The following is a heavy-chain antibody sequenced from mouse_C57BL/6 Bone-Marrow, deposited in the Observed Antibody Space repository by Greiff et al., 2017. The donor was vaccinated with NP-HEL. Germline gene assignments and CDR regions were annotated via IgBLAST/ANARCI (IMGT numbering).Heavy chain of an antibody. Sequence: EVKLMESGGDLVKPGGSLKLSCAASGFTFSSYGMSWVRQTPDKRLEWVATISSGGSYNYYPDSVKGRFTISRDNAKNTLYLQMSSLKSEDTAMYYCARRAQATWFAYWGQGTLVTVSA. CDR2: ISSGGSYN. CDR3: ARRAQATWFAY. V-gene: IGHV5-6*02. CDR1: GFTFSSYG. D-gene: IGHD3-2*02. J-gene: IGHJ3*01.